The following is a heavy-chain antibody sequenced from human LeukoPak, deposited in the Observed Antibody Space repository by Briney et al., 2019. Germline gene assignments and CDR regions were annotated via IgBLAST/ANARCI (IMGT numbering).Heavy chain of an antibody. CDR3: ARTGGYALRGVENWFDP. Sequence: SETLSLTCTVSGGFINSNDYYWGWIRQPPGTGLEWIGSGSTYSNPSLKSRVTISVDTSKNQFSLNLTSMTAADTAVYYCARTGGYALRGVENWFDPWGQGTLVTVSS. D-gene: IGHD3-10*01. J-gene: IGHJ5*02. V-gene: IGHV4-39*01. CDR2: GST. CDR1: GGFINSNDYY.